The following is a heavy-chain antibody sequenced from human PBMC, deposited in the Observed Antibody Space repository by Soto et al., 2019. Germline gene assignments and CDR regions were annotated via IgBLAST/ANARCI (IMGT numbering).Heavy chain of an antibody. CDR3: ASTRVYPLYRYYYYYGMDV. CDR1: GGSISSYY. V-gene: IGHV4-59*01. Sequence: SETLSLTCTVSGGSISSYYWSWIRQPPGKGLEWIGYIYYSGSTNYNPSLKSRVTISVDTSKNQFSLKLSSVTAADTAVYYCASTRVYPLYRYYYYYGMDVWGQGTTVTVSS. D-gene: IGHD2-2*02. J-gene: IGHJ6*02. CDR2: IYYSGST.